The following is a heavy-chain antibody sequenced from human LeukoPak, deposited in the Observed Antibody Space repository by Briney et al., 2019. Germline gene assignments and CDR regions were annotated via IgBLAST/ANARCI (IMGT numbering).Heavy chain of an antibody. Sequence: PRGSPRISCAAPGLTLCSYGMSWVLQIPRAGLEWVSGISGSGGSTYYADSVRGRFTISRDNSKNTLFLQMNSLRVEDTAVYYCAKCLGGSGVDYWGQGTLVTVSS. D-gene: IGHD2-15*01. J-gene: IGHJ4*02. V-gene: IGHV3-23*01. CDR1: GLTLCSYG. CDR3: AKCLGGSGVDY. CDR2: ISGSGGST.